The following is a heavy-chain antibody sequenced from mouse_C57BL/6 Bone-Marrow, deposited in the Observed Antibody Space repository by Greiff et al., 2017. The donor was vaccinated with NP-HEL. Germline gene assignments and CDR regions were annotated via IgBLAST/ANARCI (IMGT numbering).Heavy chain of an antibody. CDR3: ASLGGYFDV. J-gene: IGHJ1*03. CDR2: IDPSDSYT. Sequence: VQLQESGAELVMPGASVKLSCKASGYTFTSYWMHWVKQRPGQGLEWIGEIDPSDSYTNYNQKFKGKSTLTVDKSSSTAYMQLSSLTSEDSAVYYCASLGGYFDVWGTGTTVTVSS. V-gene: IGHV1-69*01. D-gene: IGHD4-1*01. CDR1: GYTFTSYW.